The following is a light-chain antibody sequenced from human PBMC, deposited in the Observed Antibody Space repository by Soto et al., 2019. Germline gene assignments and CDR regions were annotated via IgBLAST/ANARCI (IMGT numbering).Light chain of an antibody. CDR3: QLYSSYSFT. CDR1: ESISRS. J-gene: IGKJ2*01. V-gene: IGKV1-5*03. CDR2: KAS. Sequence: DIQMTRSPSTLSASVGGSVTITCRASESISRSLAWYQQKPGKAPKLLIYKASTLESGVPSRFSGSGYGTKFTLTISSLQPDDVATDYFQLYSSYSFTFGQGTKLEIK.